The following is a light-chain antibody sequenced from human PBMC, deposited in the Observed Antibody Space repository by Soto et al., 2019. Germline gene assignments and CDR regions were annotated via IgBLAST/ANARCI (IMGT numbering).Light chain of an antibody. Sequence: EIVLTQSPGTLSLSPGDSATLSCRASQSLTNSFIAWYQQKPGQAPRLLIYDTSSRATGIQDRFSGSGSGTEFTLTISRLEPEDFAVYYCKQRSNWPTCGQGTRLEIK. CDR2: DTS. J-gene: IGKJ5*01. CDR1: QSLTNSF. V-gene: IGKV3D-20*02. CDR3: KQRSNWPT.